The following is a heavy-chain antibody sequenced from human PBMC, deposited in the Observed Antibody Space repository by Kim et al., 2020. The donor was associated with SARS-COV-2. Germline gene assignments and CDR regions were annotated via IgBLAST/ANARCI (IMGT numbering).Heavy chain of an antibody. Sequence: DSVKGRFTISRDNSKNTLYLQMNSLRAEDTAVYYCARDKGGIVGATAFDYWGQGTLVTVSS. CDR3: ARDKGGIVGATAFDY. V-gene: IGHV3-30*07. D-gene: IGHD1-26*01. J-gene: IGHJ4*02.